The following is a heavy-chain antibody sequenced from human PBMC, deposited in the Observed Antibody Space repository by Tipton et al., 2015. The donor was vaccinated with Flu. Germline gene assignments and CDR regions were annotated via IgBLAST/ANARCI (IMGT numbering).Heavy chain of an antibody. CDR3: ARTTYDYTNYGTPGAYGMDV. Sequence: TLSLICSVSGGSITSYYWSWIRQPPGQGPEWIGYIFYNGSTNYNPSLKSRVTISADTSKNQFSLKLSSVTAADTAVYYCARTTYDYTNYGTPGAYGMDVWSQGTTVTVSS. J-gene: IGHJ6*02. D-gene: IGHD4-11*01. V-gene: IGHV4-59*01. CDR2: IFYNGST. CDR1: GGSITSYY.